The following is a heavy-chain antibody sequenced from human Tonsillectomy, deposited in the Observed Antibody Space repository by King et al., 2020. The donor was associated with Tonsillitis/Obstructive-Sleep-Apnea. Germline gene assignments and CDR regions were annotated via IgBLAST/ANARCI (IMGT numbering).Heavy chain of an antibody. CDR3: ARRSITIFGVVTNIYDY. Sequence: QLQLQESGPGLVKPSETLSLTCTVSGGSISSSSYYWGWIRQPPGKGLEWIGSIYYSGSTYYNPSLKSRVTISVDTSKNQFSLKLSSVTAADTAVYYCARRSITIFGVVTNIYDYWGQGTLVTVSS. CDR1: GGSISSSSYY. J-gene: IGHJ4*02. CDR2: IYYSGST. D-gene: IGHD3-3*01. V-gene: IGHV4-39*01.